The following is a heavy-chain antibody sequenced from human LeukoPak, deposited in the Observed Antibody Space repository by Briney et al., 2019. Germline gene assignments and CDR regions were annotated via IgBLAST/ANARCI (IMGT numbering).Heavy chain of an antibody. Sequence: PSETLSLTCAVSGYSISSGYYWGCIRQPPGKGLEWIGSIYHSGSTYYNPSLKSRVTISVDTSKNPFSLKLSSVTAADTAVYYCARQRSXTXTVDXXGQGXXVT. CDR1: GYSISSGYY. J-gene: IGHJ4*02. CDR3: ARQRSXTXTVDX. D-gene: IGHD2-2*01. V-gene: IGHV4-38-2*01. CDR2: IYHSGST.